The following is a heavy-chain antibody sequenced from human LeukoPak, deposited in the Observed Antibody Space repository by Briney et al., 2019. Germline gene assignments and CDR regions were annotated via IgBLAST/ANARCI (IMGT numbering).Heavy chain of an antibody. J-gene: IGHJ6*03. Sequence: SGRSLRLSCTASGFTFGDYTMSWVRQAPGKGLEWIGFIRSKGTGGTTEYAASIKGRFTISRDDSKSIAYLQMNSLRTEDTAVYYCTRVMITFGGDRGFYYYMDVWGKGTTVTVSS. CDR3: TRVMITFGGDRGFYYYMDV. V-gene: IGHV3-49*04. CDR1: GFTFGDYT. D-gene: IGHD3-16*01. CDR2: IRSKGTGGTT.